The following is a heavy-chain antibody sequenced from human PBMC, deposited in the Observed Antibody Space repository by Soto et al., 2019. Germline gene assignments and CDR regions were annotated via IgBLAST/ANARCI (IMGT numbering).Heavy chain of an antibody. CDR1: GYTFTSYY. D-gene: IGHD3-22*01. CDR2: INPSGGST. CDR3: ARDTAPEYYDSSGFFPPPYYYYGMDV. V-gene: IGHV1-46*01. Sequence: ASVKVSFKASGYTFTSYYMHWVRQAPGQGLEWMGIINPSGGSTSYAQKFQGRVTMTRDTSTSTVYMELSSLRSEDTAVYYCARDTAPEYYDSSGFFPPPYYYYGMDVWGQGTTVTVSS. J-gene: IGHJ6*02.